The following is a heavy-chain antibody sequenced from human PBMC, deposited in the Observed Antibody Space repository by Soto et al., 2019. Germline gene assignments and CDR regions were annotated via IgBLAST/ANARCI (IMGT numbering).Heavy chain of an antibody. J-gene: IGHJ4*02. V-gene: IGHV4-30-2*01. D-gene: IGHD2-2*01. CDR1: GGSISSGGYS. CDR2: IYHSGST. CDR3: ARSPRRDANRLHFDF. Sequence: PSETLSLTCAVSGGSISSGGYSWSWIRQPPGKGLEWIGYIYHSGSTYYNPSLKSRVTISVDRSKNQFSLNLSSVTAADTAVYYCARSPRRDANRLHFDFWGQGALVTVSS.